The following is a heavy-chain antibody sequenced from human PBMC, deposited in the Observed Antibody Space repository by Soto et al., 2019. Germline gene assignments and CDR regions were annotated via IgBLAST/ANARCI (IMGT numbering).Heavy chain of an antibody. D-gene: IGHD3-10*01. CDR1: GFTFTSSA. CDR3: AAPSGSYYKPPDY. Sequence: ASVKVSCKASGFTFTSSAVQWVRQARGQRLEWIGWIVVGSGNTNYAQKFQERVTITRDMSTSTAYMELSSLRSEDTAVYYRAAPSGSYYKPPDYWGQGTLVTVSS. CDR2: IVVGSGNT. V-gene: IGHV1-58*01. J-gene: IGHJ4*02.